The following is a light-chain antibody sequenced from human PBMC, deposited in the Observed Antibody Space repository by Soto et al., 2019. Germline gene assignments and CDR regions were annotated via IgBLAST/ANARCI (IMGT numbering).Light chain of an antibody. V-gene: IGKV3-11*01. CDR3: QQRSNWPIT. Sequence: EIGVTHSPATLSVSRKGRATRACRARYSVGSNVAWYQQKPGQAPRLPIFDASNRPTGIPARFSGSGSGTDFTLTISSLEPEDFAVYYCQQRSNWPITFGQGTRLEIK. CDR2: DAS. CDR1: YSVGSN. J-gene: IGKJ5*01.